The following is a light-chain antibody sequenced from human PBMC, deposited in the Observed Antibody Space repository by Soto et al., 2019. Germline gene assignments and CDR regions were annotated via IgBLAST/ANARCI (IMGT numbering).Light chain of an antibody. CDR2: KAS. V-gene: IGKV1-5*03. J-gene: IGKJ1*01. CDR1: QSINSW. Sequence: DIQMTQSPSTLSASVGDRVTITCRASQSINSWLAWYQQKQGKAPKLLIYKASSLESGVPSRFSGSGSGTEFTLTISSLQPDDFAIYYCQQYKSYWTFGQGTKVEIK. CDR3: QQYKSYWT.